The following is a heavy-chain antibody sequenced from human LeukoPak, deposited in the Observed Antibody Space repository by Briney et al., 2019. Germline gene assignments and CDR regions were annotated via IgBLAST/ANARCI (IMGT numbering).Heavy chain of an antibody. J-gene: IGHJ6*03. CDR1: GFTFTNYA. V-gene: IGHV3-23*01. Sequence: PGGSLRLSCAASGFTFTNYAMNWVRQAPEKGLEWVSSITNTAGTTYYADSVKGRFTISRDNSKNTLYLQMNSLRAEDTAVYYCAKTGPWELHPPNPNYYYYYYMDVWGKGTTVTVSS. CDR2: ITNTAGTT. CDR3: AKTGPWELHPPNPNYYYYYYMDV. D-gene: IGHD1-7*01.